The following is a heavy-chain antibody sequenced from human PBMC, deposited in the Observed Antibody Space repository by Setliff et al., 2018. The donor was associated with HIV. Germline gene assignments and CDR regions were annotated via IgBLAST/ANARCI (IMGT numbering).Heavy chain of an antibody. CDR3: ARVPTSSWYVTTQRTKEYFHH. D-gene: IGHD6-13*01. V-gene: IGHV4-39*07. J-gene: IGHJ1*01. Sequence: PSETLSLTCTVSGGSISSSSYYWGWIRQPPGKGLEWIGSIYYSGSTYYNPSLKSRVTISVDTSKNQFSLKLSSVTAADTAVYCCARVPTSSWYVTTQRTKEYFHHWGQGTLVTVSS. CDR1: GGSISSSSYY. CDR2: IYYSGST.